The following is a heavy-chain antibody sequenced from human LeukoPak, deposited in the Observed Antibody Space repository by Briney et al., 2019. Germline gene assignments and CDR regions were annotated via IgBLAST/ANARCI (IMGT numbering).Heavy chain of an antibody. D-gene: IGHD3-10*01. V-gene: IGHV3-23*01. CDR3: ARDIVIGSGSCLD. J-gene: IGHJ4*02. CDR2: ISGSGGST. CDR1: GFTFSSYA. Sequence: GGSLRLSCAASGFTFSSYAMSWVRQAPGKGLEWVSAISGSGGSTYYADSVKGRFTISRDNSENTVYLQMNSLRVEDTAVYYCARDIVIGSGSCLDWGQGTLVTVSS.